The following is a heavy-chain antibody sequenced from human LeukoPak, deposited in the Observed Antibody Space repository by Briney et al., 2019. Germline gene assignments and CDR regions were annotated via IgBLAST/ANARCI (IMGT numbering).Heavy chain of an antibody. D-gene: IGHD1-26*01. Sequence: GGSLRLSCATSGFTFSNYWMSWVRQAPGKGLEWVANIKQDGSERYYVDSVKGRFTISRDNAKNSLYLQMNSLRAEDTAVDYCAKYGGSYYFDNGGQGPLATVPS. V-gene: IGHV3-7*01. CDR3: AKYGGSYYFDN. CDR1: GFTFSNYW. CDR2: IKQDGSER. J-gene: IGHJ4*02.